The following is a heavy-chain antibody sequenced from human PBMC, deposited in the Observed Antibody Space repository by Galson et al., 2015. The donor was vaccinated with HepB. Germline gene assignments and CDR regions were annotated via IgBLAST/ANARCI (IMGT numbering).Heavy chain of an antibody. CDR3: AKGGLRFLTEDDY. CDR2: ISYDGSNK. D-gene: IGHD3-3*01. J-gene: IGHJ4*02. V-gene: IGHV3-30*18. CDR1: GFTFSSYG. Sequence: SLRLSCAASGFTFSSYGMHWVRQAPGKGLEWVAVISYDGSNKYYADSVKGRFTISRDNSKNTLYLQMNSLRAEDTAVYYCAKGGLRFLTEDDYWGQGTLVTVSS.